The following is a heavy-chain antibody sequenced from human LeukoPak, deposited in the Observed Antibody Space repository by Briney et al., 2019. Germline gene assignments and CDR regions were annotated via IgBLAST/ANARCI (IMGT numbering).Heavy chain of an antibody. D-gene: IGHD4-17*01. V-gene: IGHV1-24*01. CDR1: GYTLTELS. Sequence: ASVKVSCKVSGYTLTELSMHWVRQAPGKGLEWMGGFDPEDGETIYAQKFQGRVTMTEDTSTDTAYMELSSLRSEDTAVYYCATDGSELVRYGDYVTDDYWGQGALVTVSS. J-gene: IGHJ4*02. CDR3: ATDGSELVRYGDYVTDDY. CDR2: FDPEDGET.